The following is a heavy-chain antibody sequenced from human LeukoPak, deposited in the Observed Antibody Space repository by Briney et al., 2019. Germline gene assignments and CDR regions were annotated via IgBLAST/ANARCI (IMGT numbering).Heavy chain of an antibody. CDR1: GFPFTSSA. V-gene: IGHV3-30*03. J-gene: IGHJ4*02. Sequence: PGGSLRLSCAASGFPFTSSAIYWVRQAPGKGLEWLALISNDGSEKYCVDSVTGRFTLSRDNAKNSLYLQMNSLRAEDTAVYYCARETPTPYSSLDYWGQGTLVTVSS. D-gene: IGHD6-19*01. CDR3: ARETPTPYSSLDY. CDR2: ISNDGSEK.